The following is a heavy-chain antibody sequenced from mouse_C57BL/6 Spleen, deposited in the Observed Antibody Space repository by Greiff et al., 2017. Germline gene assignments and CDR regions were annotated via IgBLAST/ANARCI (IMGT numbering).Heavy chain of an antibody. D-gene: IGHD2-2*01. V-gene: IGHV10-1*01. J-gene: IGHJ3*01. CDR3: VSGYDVGFAY. CDR1: GFSFNTYA. CDR2: IRSKSNNYAT. Sequence: EVKLMESGGGLVQPKGSLKLPCAASGFSFNTYAMNWVRQAPGKGLEWVARIRSKSNNYATYYADSVKDRFTISRGDSESMLYLQMNNLKTEDTAMYYCVSGYDVGFAYWGQGTLVTVSA.